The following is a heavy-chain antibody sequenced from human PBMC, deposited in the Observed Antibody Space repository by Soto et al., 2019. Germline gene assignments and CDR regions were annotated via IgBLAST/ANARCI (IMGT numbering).Heavy chain of an antibody. CDR2: MNSNSANT. J-gene: IGHJ6*02. V-gene: IGHV1-8*01. CDR1: GYTFTSYD. CDR3: AREGVRGMEV. D-gene: IGHD3-16*01. Sequence: QVQLVQSGAEVKKPGASVKVSCKASGYTFTSYDINWVRQATGQGLEWMGWMNSNSANTGYAQKFQGRVTTTMNTSISTAYMELRMLGSEDTAVDYCAREGVRGMEVWGQGTTVTVSS.